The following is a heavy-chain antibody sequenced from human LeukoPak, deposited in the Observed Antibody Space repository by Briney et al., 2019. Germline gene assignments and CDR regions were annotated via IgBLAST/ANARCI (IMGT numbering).Heavy chain of an antibody. Sequence: SETLSLTCAVYGGSFSGYYWSWIRQPPGKGLEWIGEINHSGSTYYNPSLKSRVTISVDTSKNQFSLKLSSVTAADTAVYYCARVSREAQDAFDIWGQGTMVTVSS. J-gene: IGHJ3*02. CDR1: GGSFSGYY. CDR3: ARVSREAQDAFDI. CDR2: INHSGST. D-gene: IGHD6-6*01. V-gene: IGHV4-34*09.